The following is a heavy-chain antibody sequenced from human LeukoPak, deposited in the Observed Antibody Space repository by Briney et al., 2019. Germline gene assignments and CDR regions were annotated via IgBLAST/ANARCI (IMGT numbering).Heavy chain of an antibody. CDR2: ISGSGGST. V-gene: IGHV3-23*01. CDR1: GFTFSSYG. J-gene: IGHJ4*02. Sequence: GGSLRLSCAASGFTFSSYGMSWVRQAPGKGLEWVSAISGSGGSTYYADSVKGRFTISRDNAKNSLYLQMNSLRAEDTAVYYCARDAGYGYDRFDYWGQGTQVTVSS. D-gene: IGHD5-18*01. CDR3: ARDAGYGYDRFDY.